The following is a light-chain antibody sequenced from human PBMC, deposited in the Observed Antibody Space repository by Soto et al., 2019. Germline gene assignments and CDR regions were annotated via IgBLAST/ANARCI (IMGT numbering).Light chain of an antibody. V-gene: IGLV2-14*01. CDR2: DVN. J-gene: IGLJ1*01. CDR1: SSDVGGYDY. Sequence: SVLPQPASVSGSPGQSITISCTGTSSDVGGYDYVSWYQQLPGKAPKPLIYDVNNRPSGVSHRFSGSKSGNTASLTISGLQAEDEADYYCSSYTGSSTFVFGTGTKVTVL. CDR3: SSYTGSSTFV.